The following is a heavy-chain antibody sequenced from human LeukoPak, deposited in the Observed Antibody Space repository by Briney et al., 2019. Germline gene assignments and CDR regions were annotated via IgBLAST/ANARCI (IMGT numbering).Heavy chain of an antibody. CDR3: VKTAEYSNTWYSN. CDR1: GFTFSSFA. Sequence: PGGSLRLSCAASGFTFSSFAMSWVRQAPGKGLEWVSGISGSGSSTYYADSVKGRFTISRDNSKNTLYLQMNSLRVEDTALYYCVKTAEYSNTWYSNWGQGTLVTVSS. D-gene: IGHD6-13*01. CDR2: ISGSGSST. V-gene: IGHV3-23*01. J-gene: IGHJ4*02.